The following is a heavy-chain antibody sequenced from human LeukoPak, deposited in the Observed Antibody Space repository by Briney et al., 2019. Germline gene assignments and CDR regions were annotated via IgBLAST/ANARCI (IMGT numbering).Heavy chain of an antibody. J-gene: IGHJ4*02. CDR1: GGSISSSNW. CDR3: ARGGGYYDYVWGSLPPDY. V-gene: IGHV4-4*02. Sequence: SETLSLTCAVSGGSISSSNWWSWVRQPPGKGLEWIGEIYHSGSTNYNPSLKSRVTISVDKSKNQFSLKLSSVTAADTAVYYCARGGGYYDYVWGSLPPDYWGQGTLVTVSS. D-gene: IGHD3-16*01. CDR2: IYHSGST.